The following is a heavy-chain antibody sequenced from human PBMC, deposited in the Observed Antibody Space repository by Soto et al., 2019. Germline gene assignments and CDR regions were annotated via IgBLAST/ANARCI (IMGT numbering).Heavy chain of an antibody. J-gene: IGHJ4*02. Sequence: GASVKVSCKASGYTFTSYYMHWVRQAPGQGLEWMGIINPSGGSTSYAQKFQGRVTMTRDTSTSTVYMELSSLRSEDTAVYYCARARSRIAVAGTSDYWGQGTLVTVSS. CDR1: GYTFTSYY. D-gene: IGHD6-19*01. CDR2: INPSGGST. V-gene: IGHV1-46*03. CDR3: ARARSRIAVAGTSDY.